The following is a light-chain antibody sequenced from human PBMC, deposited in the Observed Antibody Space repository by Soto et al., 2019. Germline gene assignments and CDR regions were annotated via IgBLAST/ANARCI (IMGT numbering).Light chain of an antibody. CDR2: RAS. J-gene: IGKJ1*01. Sequence: TVMTQSPSTLSVSPGERVTLSCRASQNIDINLVWYQQKPGQAPRLLIFRASTRATGIPARFSGSGSGTEFTLTISSLQSEDFAIYYCQQYNNWPRGTFGQGTKVDIK. CDR3: QQYNNWPRGT. CDR1: QNIDIN. V-gene: IGKV3-15*01.